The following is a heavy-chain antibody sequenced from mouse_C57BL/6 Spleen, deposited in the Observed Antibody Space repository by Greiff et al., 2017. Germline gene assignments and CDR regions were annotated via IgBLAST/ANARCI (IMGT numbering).Heavy chain of an antibody. Sequence: EVKLVESGGGLVQPGGSLSLSCAASGFTFTDYYMSWVRQPPGQALEWLGFIRNKANGYTTEYSASVKGRFTISRDNSQSILYLQMIALRAEDSATYYCARYIDDYYVDYWGQGTTLTVSS. V-gene: IGHV7-3*01. CDR3: ARYIDDYYVDY. J-gene: IGHJ2*01. CDR2: IRNKANGYTT. CDR1: GFTFTDYY.